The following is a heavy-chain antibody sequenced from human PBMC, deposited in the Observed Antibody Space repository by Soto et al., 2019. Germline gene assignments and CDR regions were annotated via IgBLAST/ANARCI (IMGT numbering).Heavy chain of an antibody. CDR2: IYPGDSDT. Sequence: GESLKISCMGSGYKVSTWHNFTSYWIAWVRQMPGKGLEWMGIIYPGDSDTRYSPSFQGQVTISADKSISTAYLQWSSLKASETAMYYCARTSAAGKNYYSMDVWGQGTTVTVSS. D-gene: IGHD6-13*01. CDR3: ARTSAAGKNYYSMDV. J-gene: IGHJ6*02. CDR1: GYKVSTWHNFTSYW. V-gene: IGHV5-51*01.